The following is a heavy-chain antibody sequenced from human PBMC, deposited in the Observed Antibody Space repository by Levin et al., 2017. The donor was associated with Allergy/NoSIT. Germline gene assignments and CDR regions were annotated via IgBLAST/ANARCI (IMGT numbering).Heavy chain of an antibody. V-gene: IGHV3-30-3*01. J-gene: IGHJ4*02. CDR2: ISFDGGDK. CDR1: EFFFNSYA. CDR3: ATDRGDCSTGKCYSGPGFEY. D-gene: IGHD2-15*01. Sequence: GESLKISCAGSEFFFNSYALHWVRQAPGKGLEWVAVISFDGGDKFYTDSVKGRFSISRDNSKNTLYLQINSLRVEDTAVYYCATDRGDCSTGKCYSGPGFEYWGQGTLVTVSS.